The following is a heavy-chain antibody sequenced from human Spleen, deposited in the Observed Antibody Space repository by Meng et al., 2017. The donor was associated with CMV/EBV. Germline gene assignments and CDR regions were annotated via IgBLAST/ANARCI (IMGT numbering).Heavy chain of an antibody. CDR1: GFSFNNYG. CDR3: AREEWREAARFYGMDV. V-gene: IGHV3-30*02. CDR2: IQYDGSNK. Sequence: GESLKISCAASGFSFNNYGIHWVRQAPGKGLEWVAFIQYDGSNKYYADSVKGRFIISRDSSENTVYLQMNSLRAEDTAIYYCAREEWREAARFYGMDVWGQGTTVTVSS. D-gene: IGHD6-6*01. J-gene: IGHJ6*02.